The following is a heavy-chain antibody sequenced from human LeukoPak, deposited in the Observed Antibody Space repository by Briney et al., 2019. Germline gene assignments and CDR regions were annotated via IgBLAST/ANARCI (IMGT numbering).Heavy chain of an antibody. CDR3: ARCRVGVRKRIDF. D-gene: IGHD3-10*01. CDR1: GYTFNNYD. V-gene: IGHV1-8*01. Sequence: GASVKVSCKASGYTFNNYDVYWVRQATGQGLEWLGWMNPNSGNTGYAEKFQGRLTMTMNTSITTAYMELSSLRSEDTALYYCARCRVGVRKRIDFWGQGTLVTVSS. CDR2: MNPNSGNT. J-gene: IGHJ4*02.